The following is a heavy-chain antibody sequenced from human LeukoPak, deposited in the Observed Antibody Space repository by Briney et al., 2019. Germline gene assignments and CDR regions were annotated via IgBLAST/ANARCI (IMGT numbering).Heavy chain of an antibody. D-gene: IGHD2-15*01. CDR3: TRDAAPVRYSWFFDP. J-gene: IGHJ2*01. V-gene: IGHV4-59*11. CDR2: VHSGGST. Sequence: SETLSLTCTVSGGSIGSHYWTWIRQPPGKVREWIGYVHSGGSTKYNPSLQSRVSISLDTSRSQFSLKLNSVTAADTAVYYCTRDAAPVRYSWFFDPWGRGTLVTVSS. CDR1: GGSIGSHY.